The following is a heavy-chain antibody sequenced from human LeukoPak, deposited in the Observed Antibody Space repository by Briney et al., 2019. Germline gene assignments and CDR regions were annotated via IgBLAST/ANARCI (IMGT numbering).Heavy chain of an antibody. D-gene: IGHD6-19*01. CDR3: ARLSYTSGWYEVDY. J-gene: IGHJ4*02. V-gene: IGHV4-59*08. CDR2: VYYSGSA. Sequence: SETLSLTCTVSGGSIDSDYWTWIRQSPGKGLEWVGYVYYSGSATYNPSLKSRVTISVETSKNQFSLSLNSVTAAGTAVYYCARLSYTSGWYEVDYWGQGTLVTVSS. CDR1: GGSIDSDY.